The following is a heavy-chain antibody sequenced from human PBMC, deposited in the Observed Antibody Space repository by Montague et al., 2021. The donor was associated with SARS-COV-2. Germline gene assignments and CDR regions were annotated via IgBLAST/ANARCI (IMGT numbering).Heavy chain of an antibody. D-gene: IGHD2-2*02. CDR2: INHSGSA. CDR3: ARLGEGVVPAPILGVGPYYSYFYMDV. J-gene: IGHJ6*03. V-gene: IGHV4-34*01. Sequence: SETLSLTCAVYGGSFSGYYWNWIRQPPGKGLEWIGEINHSGSAKYNPSLKRRVTISVDTSKNQLSLKLNSVTAADTAVYYCARLGEGVVPAPILGVGPYYSYFYMDVWGKGATVTASS. CDR1: GGSFSGYY.